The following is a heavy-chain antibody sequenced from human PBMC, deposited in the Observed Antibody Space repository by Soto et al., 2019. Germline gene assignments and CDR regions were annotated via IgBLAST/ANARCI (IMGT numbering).Heavy chain of an antibody. CDR3: ARDGSYTAPGTGYYYYGMDV. CDR2: INPNSGGT. J-gene: IGHJ6*01. D-gene: IGHD1-26*01. Sequence: ASVKVSCRASGYTFTGYSMHWVRQAPGQGLEWMGWINPNSGGTNYAQKFQGWVTMTRDTSISTAYMELSRLRSDDTAVYYCARDGSYTAPGTGYYYYGMDVWGQGTTVTVAS. CDR1: GYTFTGYS. V-gene: IGHV1-2*04.